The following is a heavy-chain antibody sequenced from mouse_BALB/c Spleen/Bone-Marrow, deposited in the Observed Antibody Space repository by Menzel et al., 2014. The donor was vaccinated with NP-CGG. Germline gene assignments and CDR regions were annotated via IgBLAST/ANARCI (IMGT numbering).Heavy chain of an antibody. V-gene: IGHV5-17*02. CDR3: ARGGNYAWFAY. CDR1: GFTFSSFG. D-gene: IGHD2-1*01. Sequence: EVKLVESGGGLVQPGGSRKLSCAASGFTFSSFGMHWVRQAPEKGLEWVAYISSGSSTIYYADTVKGRFTISRDNPKNTLFLQKTSLRSEDTAMYYCARGGNYAWFAYWGQGTLVTVSA. J-gene: IGHJ3*01. CDR2: ISSGSSTI.